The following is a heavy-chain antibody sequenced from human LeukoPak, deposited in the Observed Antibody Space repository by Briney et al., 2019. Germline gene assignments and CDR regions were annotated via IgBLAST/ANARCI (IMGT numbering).Heavy chain of an antibody. J-gene: IGHJ5*01. CDR1: GFILSNYE. V-gene: IGHV3-48*03. CDR2: IGPSGTDI. CDR3: ARYGDYSGSQRGWFDS. D-gene: IGHD6-19*01. Sequence: PGGSLRPSCAASGFILSNYEMNWVRQAPGKGLEWVSYIGPSGTDIFHTESVKGRFTISRDDAKHSLFLRMNSLRTEDTAVYYCARYGDYSGSQRGWFDSWGQGTLVTVSS.